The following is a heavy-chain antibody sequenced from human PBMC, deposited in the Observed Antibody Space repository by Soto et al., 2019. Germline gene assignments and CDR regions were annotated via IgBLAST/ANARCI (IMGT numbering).Heavy chain of an antibody. D-gene: IGHD2-21*01. Sequence: VLLEQSGAEVKKPGSSVKVSCKTSGGTFSNFAISWVRLAPGQGLEWMGVIIPKFSAPTYAQKFQGRVMITADESTSTAFMELSNLRSEDTAVYFCGRDRVMRGNSYYYGMDVWGQGTTVIVSS. CDR2: IIPKFSAP. J-gene: IGHJ6*02. CDR1: GGTFSNFA. CDR3: GRDRVMRGNSYYYGMDV. V-gene: IGHV1-69*12.